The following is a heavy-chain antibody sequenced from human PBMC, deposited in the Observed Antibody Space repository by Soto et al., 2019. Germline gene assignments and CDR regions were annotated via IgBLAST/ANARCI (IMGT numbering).Heavy chain of an antibody. Sequence: SLRLSCAASGFTFDDYAMRWVRQAPGKGLEWVSGISWNSGSIGYADSVKGRFTISRDNAKNSLYLQMNSLRAEDTALYYCAKDSGDYGSYFDYWGQGTLVTVSS. J-gene: IGHJ4*02. CDR3: AKDSGDYGSYFDY. CDR2: ISWNSGSI. D-gene: IGHD4-17*01. V-gene: IGHV3-9*01. CDR1: GFTFDDYA.